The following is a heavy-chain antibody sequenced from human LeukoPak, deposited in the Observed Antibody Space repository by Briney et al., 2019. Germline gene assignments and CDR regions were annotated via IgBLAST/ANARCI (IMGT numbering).Heavy chain of an antibody. CDR2: IKQDGSEK. V-gene: IGHV3-7*01. CDR1: GFTFSSYG. CDR3: ARGGNSRIVGAVFDY. J-gene: IGHJ4*02. D-gene: IGHD1-26*01. Sequence: GGSLRLSCAASGFTFSSYGMHWVRQAPGKGLEWVANIKQDGSEKYYVDSVKGRFTISRDNAKNSLYLQMNSLRAEDTAVYYCARGGNSRIVGAVFDYWGQGTLVTVSS.